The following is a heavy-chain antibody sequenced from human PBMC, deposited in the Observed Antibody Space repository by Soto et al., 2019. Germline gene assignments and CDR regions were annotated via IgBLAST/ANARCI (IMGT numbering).Heavy chain of an antibody. CDR3: AKDRSPYGDYYYYYYGMDV. D-gene: IGHD4-17*01. Sequence: GGSLRLSCAASGFTFSSYGMHWVRQAPGKGLEWVAVISYDGSNKYYADSVKGRFTISRDNSKNTLYLQMNSLRAEDTAVYYCAKDRSPYGDYYYYYYGMDVWGQGTTVTVSS. CDR2: ISYDGSNK. V-gene: IGHV3-30*18. CDR1: GFTFSSYG. J-gene: IGHJ6*02.